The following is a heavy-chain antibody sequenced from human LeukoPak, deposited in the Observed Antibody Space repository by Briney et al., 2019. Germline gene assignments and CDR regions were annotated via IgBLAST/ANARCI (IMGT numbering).Heavy chain of an antibody. CDR1: GFSFSGHW. CDR2: ISPTGSTT. CDR3: ARGPNSNWSGLDF. D-gene: IGHD6-6*01. J-gene: IGHJ4*02. V-gene: IGHV3-74*01. Sequence: GGSLRLSCTASGFSFSGHWMHWARQLPGKGLVWVSHISPTGSTTSYADSVKGRFTVSRDNAENTLYLQVNNLRAEDTAVYYCARGPNSNWSGLDFWGQGTLLTVSS.